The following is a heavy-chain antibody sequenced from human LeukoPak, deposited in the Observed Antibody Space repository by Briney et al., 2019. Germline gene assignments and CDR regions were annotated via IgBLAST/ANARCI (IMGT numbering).Heavy chain of an antibody. V-gene: IGHV6-1*01. J-gene: IGHJ5*02. CDR1: GDSVSSNSAA. Sequence: SQTLSLTCAISGDSVSSNSAAWNWIRQSPSRGLEWLGRTYYRSKWYDDYALPVRGRIAISPDTSRTQLSLQLSSVTPEDTAVYYCARVDQWPPSGWFDPWGQGIQVTVSS. CDR2: TYYRSKWYD. CDR3: ARVDQWPPSGWFDP. D-gene: IGHD6-19*01.